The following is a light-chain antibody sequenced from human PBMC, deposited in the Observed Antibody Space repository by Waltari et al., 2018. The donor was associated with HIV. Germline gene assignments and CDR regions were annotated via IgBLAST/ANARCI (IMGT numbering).Light chain of an antibody. V-gene: IGKV1-27*01. CDR2: AAS. J-gene: IGKJ1*01. CDR1: QGISNY. CDR3: QKYNSAPWT. Sequence: DIQMTQSPSSLSASVGDRVTITCRARQGISNYLAWYQQKPGKVPKLLISAASPLQSGVPYRFSGSGSGTDFTLTISSLQPEDVATYYCQKYNSAPWTFGQGTRVEIK.